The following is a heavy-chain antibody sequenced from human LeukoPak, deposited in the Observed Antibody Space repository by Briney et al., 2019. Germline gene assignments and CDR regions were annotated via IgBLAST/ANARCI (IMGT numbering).Heavy chain of an antibody. V-gene: IGHV4-31*03. CDR3: ARGRNHHHYGSGIYWLDP. CDR1: GGSISSGGYY. Sequence: SQTLSLTCTVSGGSISSGGYYWSWIRQHPGKGLEWIGYIYYSGSTYYNPSLKSRVTISVDTSKNQFSLKLSSVTAADTAVYYCARGRNHHHYGSGIYWLDPWGQGTLVTVSS. D-gene: IGHD3-10*01. J-gene: IGHJ5*02. CDR2: IYYSGST.